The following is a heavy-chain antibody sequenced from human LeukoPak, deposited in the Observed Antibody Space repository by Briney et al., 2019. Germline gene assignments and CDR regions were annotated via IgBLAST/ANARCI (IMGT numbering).Heavy chain of an antibody. CDR1: GYTFTSYY. Sequence: ASVKFSCKASGYTFTSYYMHWVRQAPGQGLEWMGIINPSGGSTSYAQKFQGRVTMPRDTSTSTVYMELSSLRSEDTAVYYCARDGPRIAALGEDFDYWGQGTLVTVSS. J-gene: IGHJ4*02. CDR2: INPSGGST. D-gene: IGHD6-6*01. V-gene: IGHV1-46*01. CDR3: ARDGPRIAALGEDFDY.